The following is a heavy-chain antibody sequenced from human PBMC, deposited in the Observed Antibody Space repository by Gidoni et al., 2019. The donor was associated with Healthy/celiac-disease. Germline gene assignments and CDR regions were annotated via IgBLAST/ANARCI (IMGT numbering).Heavy chain of an antibody. Sequence: QVQLVESGGGVVQPGRSLRLSCAASGFTFRSYAMHWVRQAPGKGLEWVAVISYDGSNKYYADSVKGRFTISRDNSKNTLYLQMNSLRAEDTAVYYCARAAIVVVVAAIAGMDVWGQGTTVTVSS. CDR1: GFTFRSYA. J-gene: IGHJ6*02. CDR2: ISYDGSNK. V-gene: IGHV3-30-3*01. CDR3: ARAAIVVVVAAIAGMDV. D-gene: IGHD2-15*01.